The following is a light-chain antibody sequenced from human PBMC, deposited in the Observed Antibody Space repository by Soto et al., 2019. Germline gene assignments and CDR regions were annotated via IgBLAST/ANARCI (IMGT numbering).Light chain of an antibody. CDR1: QNISTY. CDR3: QQSYTAPMYT. Sequence: DIQMTQSPSSLSASVGDRVTITCRASQNISTYLNWYQQKPGKAPNLLIYAAFSLQSGVPSRFSGSGSGTDFTLIISSLQPEDFATYYCQQSYTAPMYTFGQRTKVEIK. V-gene: IGKV1-39*01. CDR2: AAF. J-gene: IGKJ2*01.